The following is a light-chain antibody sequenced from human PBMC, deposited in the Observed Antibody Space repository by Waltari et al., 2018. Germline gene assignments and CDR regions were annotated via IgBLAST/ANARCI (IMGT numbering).Light chain of an antibody. CDR1: QSLTKRY. CDR2: GAS. CDR3: QQYGSSIMYT. V-gene: IGKV3-20*01. J-gene: IGKJ2*01. Sequence: VLTKSPGTLSLSPGESAPLSCRASQSLTKRYLAWYQQKPGQAPRLVIYGASSRAAGIPDRFSGSGSGTDFTLTISRLEPEDFAVYYCQQYGSSIMYTFGQGTKLEIK.